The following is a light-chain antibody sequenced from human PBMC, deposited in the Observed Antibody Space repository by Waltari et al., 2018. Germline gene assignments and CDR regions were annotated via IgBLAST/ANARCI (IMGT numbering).Light chain of an antibody. CDR3: LQDYNLLWT. Sequence: AIQMTQSPSSLPASVGDRVTITCRASQDIGNNLGWYQQKPGKAPKLLIYGASSLQSGVPSRFSGSGSGTDFTLTISSLQPEDFATYYCLQDYNLLWTFGQGTKLEIK. CDR1: QDIGNN. J-gene: IGKJ1*01. V-gene: IGKV1-6*01. CDR2: GAS.